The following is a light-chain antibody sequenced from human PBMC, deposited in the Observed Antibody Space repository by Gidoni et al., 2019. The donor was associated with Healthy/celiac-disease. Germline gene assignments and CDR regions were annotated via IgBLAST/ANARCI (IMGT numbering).Light chain of an antibody. V-gene: IGLV3-21*03. J-gene: IGLJ3*02. CDR1: NMGSKS. CDR2: DDS. CDR3: QVWDSSSDHWV. Sequence: SYVLPQPPSVSVATGKTARITGGGNNMGSKSVHWYQQKPGQAPVLVVYDDSDRPSGIPERFSGSNSGNTATLTISRVEAGDEADYYCQVWDSSSDHWVFGGGTKLTVL.